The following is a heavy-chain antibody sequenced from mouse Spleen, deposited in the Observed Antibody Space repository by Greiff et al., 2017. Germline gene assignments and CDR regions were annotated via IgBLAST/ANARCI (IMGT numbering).Heavy chain of an antibody. CDR2: IDPSDSYT. CDR1: GYTFTSYG. J-gene: IGHJ3*01. Sequence: VQLQQPGAELVMPGASVKLSCKASGYTFTSYGMHWVKQRPGQGLEWIGEIDPSDSYTNYNQKFKGKATLTVDKSSSTAYMQLSSLTSEDSAVYYCATWGGMYLFAYWGQGTLVTVSA. D-gene: IGHD5-1*01. V-gene: IGHV1-69*01. CDR3: ATWGGMYLFAY.